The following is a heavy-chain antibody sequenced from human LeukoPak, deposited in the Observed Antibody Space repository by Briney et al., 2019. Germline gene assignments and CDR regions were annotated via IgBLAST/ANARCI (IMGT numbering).Heavy chain of an antibody. Sequence: PGGSLRLSCAASGFTFSSYSMNWVRQAPGKGLEWAAVISYDGSNKYYADSVKGRFTISRDNSKNTLYLQMNSLRAEDTAVYYCAKSLNIYDFWSGLSDYWGQGTLVTVSS. J-gene: IGHJ4*02. V-gene: IGHV3-30*18. CDR1: GFTFSSYS. CDR3: AKSLNIYDFWSGLSDY. CDR2: ISYDGSNK. D-gene: IGHD3-3*01.